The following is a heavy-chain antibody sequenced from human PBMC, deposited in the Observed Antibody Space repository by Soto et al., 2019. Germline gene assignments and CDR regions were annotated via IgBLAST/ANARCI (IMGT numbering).Heavy chain of an antibody. CDR1: GFTLSTFA. V-gene: IGHV3-30*01. CDR2: ISSDGFNK. D-gene: IGHD4-17*01. Sequence: PGGSLRLSCAASGFTLSTFAMHWVRQAPGKGPQWVAGISSDGFNKYYADSVKGRFTIPRDNSKNTLYVQMNSLRGEDTAVYYCARAPTTRFDYWGQGTPVTVSS. J-gene: IGHJ4*02. CDR3: ARAPTTRFDY.